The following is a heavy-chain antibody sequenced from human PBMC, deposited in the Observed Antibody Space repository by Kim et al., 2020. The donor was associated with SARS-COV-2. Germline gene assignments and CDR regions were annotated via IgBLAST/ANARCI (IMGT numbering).Heavy chain of an antibody. CDR3: ARDGPGSFDI. Sequence: GGSLRLSCATSGFTFTSHRIHWVRQVRGKGLVWVSDINNDGSITRYADAVKGRFTISRDNAKITAYLQMNSLGAEDTALYYCARDGPGSFDIWGQGTMVTVSS. J-gene: IGHJ3*02. V-gene: IGHV3-74*01. CDR2: INNDGSIT. D-gene: IGHD2-15*01. CDR1: GFTFTSHR.